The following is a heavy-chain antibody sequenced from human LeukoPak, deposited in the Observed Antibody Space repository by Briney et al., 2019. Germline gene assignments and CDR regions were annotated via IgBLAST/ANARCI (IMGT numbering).Heavy chain of an antibody. CDR2: ISSSSSYI. V-gene: IGHV3-21*01. Sequence: EGSLRLSCAASGFTFSSYSMNWVRQAPGKGLEWVSSISSSSSYIYYADSVKGRFTISRDNAKNSLYLQMNSLRAEDTAVYYCARLNRARIAAAGRPDVWGQGTTVTVSS. D-gene: IGHD6-13*01. CDR1: GFTFSSYS. J-gene: IGHJ6*02. CDR3: ARLNRARIAAAGRPDV.